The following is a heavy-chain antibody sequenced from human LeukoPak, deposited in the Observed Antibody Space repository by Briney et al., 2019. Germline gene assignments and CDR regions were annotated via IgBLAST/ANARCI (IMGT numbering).Heavy chain of an antibody. CDR3: ARHMGVPWVDYYGSGSPPYFDY. CDR2: IYYSGST. CDR1: GGSISSYY. V-gene: IGHV4-59*08. Sequence: SETLSLTCTVSGGSISSYYWSWIRQPPGKGLEWIWYIYYSGSTNYNPSLKSRVTISVDTSKNQFSLKLSSVTAADTAVYYCARHMGVPWVDYYGSGSPPYFDYWXXXXXVTXSS. D-gene: IGHD3-10*01. J-gene: IGHJ4*01.